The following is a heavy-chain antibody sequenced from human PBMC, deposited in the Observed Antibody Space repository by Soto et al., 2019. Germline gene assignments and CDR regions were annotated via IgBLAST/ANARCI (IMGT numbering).Heavy chain of an antibody. J-gene: IGHJ3*02. CDR1: GGTFSSYA. Sequence: SVKVSCKASGGTFSSYAISWVRQAPGQGLEWMGGIIPIFGTANYAQKFQGRVTITADESTSTAYMELSSLRSEDTAVYYCAREEVAIIGRYQEPGIAALRAFDIWGQGTMVTVSS. CDR2: IIPIFGTA. CDR3: AREEVAIIGRYQEPGIAALRAFDI. D-gene: IGHD6-13*01. V-gene: IGHV1-69*13.